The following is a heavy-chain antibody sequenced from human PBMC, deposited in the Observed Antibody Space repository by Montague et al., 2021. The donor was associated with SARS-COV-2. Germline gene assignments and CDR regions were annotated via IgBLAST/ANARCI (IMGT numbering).Heavy chain of an antibody. Sequence: SETLSLTCAVHGTSFSGYYWNWIRQPSGKGLEWIGEINHGGRTKYSPSLKSRLTISADTSKNQFSLKLTSVAAADTAVYYCARLRDGVVPSPILGVGPYYSYYYMDVWGRGTTVTVSS. J-gene: IGHJ6*03. CDR3: ARLRDGVVPSPILGVGPYYSYYYMDV. V-gene: IGHV4-34*01. CDR1: GTSFSGYY. CDR2: INHGGRT. D-gene: IGHD3-10*01.